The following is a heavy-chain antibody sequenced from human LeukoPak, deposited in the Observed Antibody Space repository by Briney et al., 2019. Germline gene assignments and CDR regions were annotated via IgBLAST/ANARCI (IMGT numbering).Heavy chain of an antibody. CDR3: ARSRGTFLPHDY. D-gene: IGHD3-16*01. CDR2: ISSSGSTI. J-gene: IGHJ4*02. CDR1: GFTFSSYE. Sequence: GGSLRLSCAASGFTFSSYEMNWVRQAPAKGLEWVSYISSSGSTIYYADSVKGRFTISRDNAKNSLYLQMNSLRAEDTAVYYCARSRGTFLPHDYWGQGTLVTVSS. V-gene: IGHV3-48*03.